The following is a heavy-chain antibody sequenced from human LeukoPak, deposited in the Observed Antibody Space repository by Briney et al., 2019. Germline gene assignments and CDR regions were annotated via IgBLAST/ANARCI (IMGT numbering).Heavy chain of an antibody. J-gene: IGHJ4*02. CDR1: GSSFTSYW. CDR2: IYPGDSDT. CDR3: ARRIGSSSSGFIDY. D-gene: IGHD6-6*01. Sequence: GASLKISCKGSGSSFTSYWIGWVRQMPGKGLEWIGIIYPGDSDTRYSPSFQGQVTISADKSISTAYLQWSSLKASDTAMYYCARRIGSSSSGFIDYWGQGTLVTVSS. V-gene: IGHV5-51*01.